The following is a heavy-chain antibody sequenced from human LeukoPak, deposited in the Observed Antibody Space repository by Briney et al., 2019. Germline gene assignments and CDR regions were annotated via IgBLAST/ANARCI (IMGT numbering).Heavy chain of an antibody. J-gene: IGHJ6*03. CDR2: ISAYNGNT. CDR1: GYTFTSYG. Sequence: ASVKVSCKASGYTFTSYGISWVRQAPGQGLEWMGWISAYNGNTNYAQKPQGRVTMTTDTSTSTAYMELRSLRSDDTAVYYCARAYYDFWSGYYYYYYYYMDVWGKGTTVTVSS. D-gene: IGHD3-3*01. V-gene: IGHV1-18*01. CDR3: ARAYYDFWSGYYYYYYYYMDV.